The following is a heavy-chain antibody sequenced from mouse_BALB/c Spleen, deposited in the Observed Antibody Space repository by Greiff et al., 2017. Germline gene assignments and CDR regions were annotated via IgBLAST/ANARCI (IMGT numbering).Heavy chain of an antibody. CDR1: GFTFSSYT. Sequence: EVQVVESGGGLVQPGGSLKLSCAASGFTFSSYTMSWVRQTPEKRLEWVAYISNGGGSTYYPDTVKGRFTISRDNAKNTLYLQMSSLKSEDTAMYYCARRGNYDPRGFDVWGAGTTVTVSS. D-gene: IGHD2-1*01. J-gene: IGHJ1*01. CDR3: ARRGNYDPRGFDV. CDR2: ISNGGGST. V-gene: IGHV5-12-2*01.